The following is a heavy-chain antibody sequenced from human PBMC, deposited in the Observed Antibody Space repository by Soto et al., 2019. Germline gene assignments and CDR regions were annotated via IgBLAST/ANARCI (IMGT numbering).Heavy chain of an antibody. Sequence: QVTLKESGPTLVKPTQTLTLTCTVSGLSLRTTGVGVGWVRQPPGKALEWLALLYWDDDTRYSPSLRSRLTNAKDLSEKQVVLTMTNLDTVDTATYYCVQSRCGGDCLEIYSSHAYNGLDVWGQGTTVTVSS. CDR1: GLSLRTTGVG. J-gene: IGHJ6*02. CDR3: VQSRCGGDCLEIYSSHAYNGLDV. V-gene: IGHV2-5*02. D-gene: IGHD2-21*02. CDR2: LYWDDDT.